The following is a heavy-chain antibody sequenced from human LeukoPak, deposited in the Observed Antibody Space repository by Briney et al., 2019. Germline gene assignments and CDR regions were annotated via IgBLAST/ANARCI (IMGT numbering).Heavy chain of an antibody. CDR1: GYTFTGYY. V-gene: IGHV1-2*02. Sequence: ASVKVPCKASGYTFTGYYMHWVRQAPGQGLEWMGWINPNSGGTNYAQKFQGRVTMTRDTSISTAYMELSRLRSDDTAVYYCARGVGPHTQKFIAAAAPNWYFDLWGRGTLVTVSS. J-gene: IGHJ2*01. CDR2: INPNSGGT. D-gene: IGHD6-13*01. CDR3: ARGVGPHTQKFIAAAAPNWYFDL.